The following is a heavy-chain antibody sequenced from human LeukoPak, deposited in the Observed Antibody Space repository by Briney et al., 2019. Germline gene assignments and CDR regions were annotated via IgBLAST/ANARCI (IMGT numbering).Heavy chain of an antibody. V-gene: IGHV4-61*05. CDR3: ARGPNYDSSGYYGY. J-gene: IGHJ4*02. CDR1: GGSISSSSYY. CDR2: IYYSGST. D-gene: IGHD3-22*01. Sequence: PSETLSLTCTVSGGSISSSSYYWGWIRLPPGKGLEWIGYIYYSGSTNYNPSLKSRVTISVDTSKNQFSLKLSSVTAADTAVYYCARGPNYDSSGYYGYWGQGTLVTVSS.